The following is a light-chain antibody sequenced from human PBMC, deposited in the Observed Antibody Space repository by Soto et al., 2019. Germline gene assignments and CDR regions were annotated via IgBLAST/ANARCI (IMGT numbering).Light chain of an antibody. J-gene: IGKJ5*01. CDR3: QQRNSWPLT. Sequence: EIVLTQSPATLSLSPGESATLSCRASQSVSSYLAWYQQKPGQAPRLLIYDASNRATGIPARFSGSGSGTDFTLTISSLEPEDFAVYYCQQRNSWPLTFGQGTRLEIK. CDR2: DAS. V-gene: IGKV3-11*01. CDR1: QSVSSY.